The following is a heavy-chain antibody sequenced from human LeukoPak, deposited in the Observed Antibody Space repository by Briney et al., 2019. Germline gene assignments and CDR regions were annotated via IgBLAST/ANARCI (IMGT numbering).Heavy chain of an antibody. J-gene: IGHJ3*02. CDR2: IYSGGST. CDR3: ARDRGGRVQRAFDI. V-gene: IGHV3-53*01. CDR1: GFTVSSKY. Sequence: GGSLRLSCAASGFTVSSKYMSWVRQAPGKGLEWVSVIYSGGSTYYADSVRGRFTISRDNSKNTLYLQMNSLRAEDTAVYYCARDRGGRVQRAFDIWGQGTMVTVSS.